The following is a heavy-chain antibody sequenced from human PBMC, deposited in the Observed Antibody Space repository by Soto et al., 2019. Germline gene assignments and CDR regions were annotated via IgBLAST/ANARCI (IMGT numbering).Heavy chain of an antibody. V-gene: IGHV4-61*01. CDR1: GGSVSSGSYY. CDR2: IYYSGST. D-gene: IGHD3-10*01. J-gene: IGHJ6*02. Sequence: SETLSLTCTVSGGSVSSGSYYWSWIRQPPGKGLEWIGYIYYSGSTNYNPSLKSRVTISVDTSKNQFSLKLSSVTAADTAVYYCARDQYGSGSYFLPSYYGMDVWGQGTTVTVSS. CDR3: ARDQYGSGSYFLPSYYGMDV.